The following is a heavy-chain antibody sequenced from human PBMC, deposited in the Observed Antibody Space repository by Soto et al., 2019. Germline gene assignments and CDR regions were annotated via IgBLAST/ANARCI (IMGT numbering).Heavy chain of an antibody. Sequence: PGGSLRLSCAASGFTFSSYAMAWVRQAPGTGLERVSVIDGSGGDTSFADSVKGRFSISRDNSKKMLYLHMNSLRAEDTARYFCAKEMVAAAYVETSPFDFWGQGTLVTVSS. CDR1: GFTFSSYA. CDR2: IDGSGGDT. V-gene: IGHV3-23*01. J-gene: IGHJ4*02. CDR3: AKEMVAAAYVETSPFDF. D-gene: IGHD2-15*01.